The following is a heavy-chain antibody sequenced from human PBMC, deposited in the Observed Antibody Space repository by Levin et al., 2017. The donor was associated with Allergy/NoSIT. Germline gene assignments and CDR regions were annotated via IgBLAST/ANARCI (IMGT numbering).Heavy chain of an antibody. CDR1: GITFSNAW. V-gene: IGHV3-15*01. CDR3: TTYSSSWYYFDY. CDR2: IKSKADGGTT. D-gene: IGHD6-13*01. J-gene: IGHJ4*02. Sequence: AGGSLRLSCAASGITFSNAWMSWARQAPGKGLEWVGRIKSKADGGTTEYAAPVKGRFTISRDDSKNTLYLQMNSLKTEDTAVYFCTTYSSSWYYFDYWGQGTLVTVSS.